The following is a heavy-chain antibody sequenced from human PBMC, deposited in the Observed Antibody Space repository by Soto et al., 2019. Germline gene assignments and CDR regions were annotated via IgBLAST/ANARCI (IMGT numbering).Heavy chain of an antibody. D-gene: IGHD3-10*01. CDR1: GFTFSSYA. J-gene: IGHJ6*02. V-gene: IGHV3-23*01. CDR3: AKYGSGSYYDSYYYGMDV. Sequence: GGSLRLSCAASGFTFSSYAMSWVRQAPGKGLEWVSAISGSGGSTYYADSVKGRFTISRDNSKNTLYLQMNSLRAEDTAVYYCAKYGSGSYYDSYYYGMDVWGQGTTVTVSS. CDR2: ISGSGGST.